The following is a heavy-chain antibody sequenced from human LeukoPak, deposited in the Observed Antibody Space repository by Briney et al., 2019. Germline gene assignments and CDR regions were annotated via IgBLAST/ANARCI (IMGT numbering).Heavy chain of an antibody. J-gene: IGHJ4*02. V-gene: IGHV1-46*01. D-gene: IGHD1-26*01. CDR1: GYTFTSYY. CDR3: ARVMGPGLSVRNFDY. Sequence: ASVKVSCKASGYTFTSYYILWVRQAPGQGLEWMGFINPSGGSTSYPQMFQGRVTMTRDTSTSTVYMELSSLRSDDTAVYYCARVMGPGLSVRNFDYWGQGTLVTVSS. CDR2: INPSGGST.